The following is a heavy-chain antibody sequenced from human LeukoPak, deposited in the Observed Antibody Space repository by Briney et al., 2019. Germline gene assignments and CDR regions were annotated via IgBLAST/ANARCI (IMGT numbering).Heavy chain of an antibody. CDR2: IYYSGST. CDR1: GGSSSSYY. CDR3: ARARLRGSGWYRFVPHYYYYYYMDV. Sequence: PSETLSLTGTGSGGSSSSYYWSWIRQPPGKGLEWIGYIYYSGSTNDNPSLESRVTISVDTSKNQFSLKLSSVTAADTAVYYCARARLRGSGWYRFVPHYYYYYYMDVWGKGTTVTVSS. J-gene: IGHJ6*03. D-gene: IGHD6-19*01. V-gene: IGHV4-59*01.